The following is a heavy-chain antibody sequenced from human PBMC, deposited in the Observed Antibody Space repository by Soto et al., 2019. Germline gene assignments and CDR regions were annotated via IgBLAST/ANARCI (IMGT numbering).Heavy chain of an antibody. J-gene: IGHJ5*02. Sequence: ASVKVSCKASGGTFSSYAISWVRQAPGQGLEWMGGIIPIFGTANYAQKFQGRVTITADESTSTAYMELSSLRSEDTAVYYCARVPTFEQLTRYNWFDPWGQGTLVTVSS. CDR3: ARVPTFEQLTRYNWFDP. CDR2: IIPIFGTA. CDR1: GGTFSSYA. V-gene: IGHV1-69*13. D-gene: IGHD6-6*01.